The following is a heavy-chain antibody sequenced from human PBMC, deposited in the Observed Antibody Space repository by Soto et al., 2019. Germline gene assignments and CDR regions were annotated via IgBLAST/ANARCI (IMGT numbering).Heavy chain of an antibody. CDR2: IYYSGST. D-gene: IGHD6-19*01. V-gene: IGHV4-59*01. J-gene: IGHJ6*02. CDR3: ASSPVALEGGMDV. Sequence: QVQLQESGPGLVKPSETLSLTCTVSGGSISSYYWSWIRQPPGKGLEWIGYIYYSGSTNYNPSLKSRVTISVDTSKNQFSLKLSSVAAADTAVYYCASSPVALEGGMDVWGQGTTVTVSS. CDR1: GGSISSYY.